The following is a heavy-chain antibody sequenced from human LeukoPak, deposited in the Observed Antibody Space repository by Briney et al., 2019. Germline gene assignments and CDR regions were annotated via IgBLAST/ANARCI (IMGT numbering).Heavy chain of an antibody. CDR3: ARVSSETDYGGNSGYYYYMDV. CDR2: IIPIFGTA. D-gene: IGHD4-23*01. V-gene: IGHV1-69*05. J-gene: IGHJ6*03. CDR1: GGTFSSYA. Sequence: SVKVSCKASGGTFSSYAISWVRQAPGQGLEWMEGIIPIFGTANYAQKFQGRVTITTDESTSTAYMELSSLRSEDTAVYYCARVSSETDYGGNSGYYYYMDVWGKGTTVTVSS.